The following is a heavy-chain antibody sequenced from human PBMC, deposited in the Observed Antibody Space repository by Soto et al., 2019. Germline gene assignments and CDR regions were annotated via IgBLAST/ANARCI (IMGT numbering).Heavy chain of an antibody. CDR3: AKCGGSSCPRSIDY. Sequence: SETLSLTCAVSGGSISSSNWWSWVRQPPGRGLEWIGEIYHSGSTNYNPSLKSRVTISVDKSKNQFSLKLSSVTAADTAVYYCAKCGGSSCPRSIDYWGQGTLVTVSS. CDR2: IYHSGST. D-gene: IGHD6-13*01. J-gene: IGHJ4*02. CDR1: GGSISSSNW. V-gene: IGHV4-4*02.